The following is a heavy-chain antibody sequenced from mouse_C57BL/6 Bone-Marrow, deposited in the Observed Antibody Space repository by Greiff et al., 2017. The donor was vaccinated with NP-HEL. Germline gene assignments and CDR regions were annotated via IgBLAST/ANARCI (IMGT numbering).Heavy chain of an antibody. CDR3: ARKGYYGLFAY. CDR2: INPGSGGT. J-gene: IGHJ3*01. Sequence: QVQLKESGAELVRPGTSVKVSCKASGYAFTNYLIEWVKQRPGQGLEWIGVINPGSGGTNYNEKFKGKATLTVDTSSSTAYMQLSSLTSEDSAVYYCARKGYYGLFAYWGQGTLVTVSA. CDR1: GYAFTNYL. D-gene: IGHD1-2*01. V-gene: IGHV1-54*01.